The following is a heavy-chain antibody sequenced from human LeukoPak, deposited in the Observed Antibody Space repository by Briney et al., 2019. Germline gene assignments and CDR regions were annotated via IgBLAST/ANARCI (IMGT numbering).Heavy chain of an antibody. Sequence: GASVKVSCKASGYTFTGYHIHWVRQAPGQGLEWMGWINIQTGATVYAQNFKGRITVTRETSITTGYMELSRLTSDDTAVYYCARVGILEADNCDLDVWGQGTAVTVS. CDR2: INIQTGAT. J-gene: IGHJ6*02. D-gene: IGHD2-21*01. V-gene: IGHV1-2*02. CDR1: GYTFTGYH. CDR3: ARVGILEADNCDLDV.